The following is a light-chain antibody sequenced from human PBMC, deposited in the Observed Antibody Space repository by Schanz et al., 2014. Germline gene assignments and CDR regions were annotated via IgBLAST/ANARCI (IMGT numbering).Light chain of an antibody. CDR1: QSINSN. CDR2: AAS. J-gene: IGKJ1*01. V-gene: IGKV3-20*01. Sequence: EIALTQSPGTLPLSPGERATLSCRASQSINSNLAWYQQQPGQAPRLVISAASTRAPGLPARFSGSGSGTDFTLTISRLEPEDFAVYYCQQYGSSPQTFGQGTKVEIK. CDR3: QQYGSSPQT.